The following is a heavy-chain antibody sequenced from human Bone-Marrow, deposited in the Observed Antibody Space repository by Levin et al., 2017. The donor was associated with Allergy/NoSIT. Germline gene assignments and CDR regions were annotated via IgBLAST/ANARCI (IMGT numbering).Heavy chain of an antibody. D-gene: IGHD1-26*01. V-gene: IGHV3-48*04. CDR2: IPHYSSII. J-gene: IGHJ4*02. Sequence: GGSLRLSCAASGFNFRIYSMNWVRQAPGKGLEWVAHIPHYSSIIYYADSVKGRFTISRDNSKNSLYLQMNSLRAEDTAVYSCARAASRGWESDYWGQGTLVTVS. CDR1: GFNFRIYS. CDR3: ARAASRGWESDY.